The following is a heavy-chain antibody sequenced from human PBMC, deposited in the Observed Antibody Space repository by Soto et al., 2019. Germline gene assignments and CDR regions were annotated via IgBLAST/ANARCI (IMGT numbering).Heavy chain of an antibody. Sequence: QVQLVQSGAEVKKPGASVKVSCKASGYTFTSYAMHWVRQAPGQRLEWMGWINAGNGNTKYSQKFQGRVTITRGTSASTAYMELSSLRSEDTAVYYCARFNRVVVVAATDYYYYGMDVWGQGTTVTVSS. CDR2: INAGNGNT. CDR3: ARFNRVVVVAATDYYYYGMDV. CDR1: GYTFTSYA. D-gene: IGHD2-15*01. V-gene: IGHV1-3*01. J-gene: IGHJ6*02.